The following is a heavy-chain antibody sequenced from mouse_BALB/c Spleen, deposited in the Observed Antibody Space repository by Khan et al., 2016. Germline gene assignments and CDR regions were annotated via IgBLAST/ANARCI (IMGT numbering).Heavy chain of an antibody. D-gene: IGHD1-1*02. J-gene: IGHJ4*01. Sequence: EVQLQESGPDLVKPSQSLSLTCTVTGYSITSGYSWHWIWQFPGNKLEWMGYIHYSGSTNYNPSLKSRISITRDTSKNQFFLQLNSVTTEDTATYYCARYGYYAIDYWGQGTSVTVSS. CDR3: ARYGYYAIDY. CDR2: IHYSGST. CDR1: GYSITSGYS. V-gene: IGHV3-1*02.